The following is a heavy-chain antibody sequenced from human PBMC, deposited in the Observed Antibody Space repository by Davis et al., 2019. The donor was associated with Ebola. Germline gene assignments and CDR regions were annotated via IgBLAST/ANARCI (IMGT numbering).Heavy chain of an antibody. J-gene: IGHJ4*02. CDR3: ARTRLGWKWELGY. D-gene: IGHD1-26*01. Sequence: GGSLRLSCAASRFTFSSYAMHWVRQAPGKGLEWVAVISYDGSNKYYADSVKGRFTISRDNSKNTLYLQMNSLRAEDTAVYYCARTRLGWKWELGYWGQGTLVTVSS. CDR1: RFTFSSYA. CDR2: ISYDGSNK. V-gene: IGHV3-30-3*01.